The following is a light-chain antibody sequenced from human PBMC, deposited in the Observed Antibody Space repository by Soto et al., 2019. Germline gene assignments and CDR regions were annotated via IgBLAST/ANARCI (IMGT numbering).Light chain of an antibody. V-gene: IGKV1-9*01. CDR1: QGINKF. Sequence: IQLTQSPSSLSASVGDRVTITCRASQGINKFLAWYQQRPGKAPQLLVYGASTLQSGVPSRFSGSGYGTDFTLTISSLQPEDFATYYCQQLNNFRFTFGHGTQLAIK. CDR3: QQLNNFRFT. J-gene: IGKJ2*01. CDR2: GAS.